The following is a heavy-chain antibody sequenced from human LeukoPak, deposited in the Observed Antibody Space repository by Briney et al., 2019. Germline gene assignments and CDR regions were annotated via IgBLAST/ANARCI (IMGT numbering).Heavy chain of an antibody. J-gene: IGHJ6*03. Sequence: PSETLSLTCTVSGGSVTGYYWSWLRQSPGKGLEWIAYIHYTGSTDYNPSLKSRVSVSVDTSRNQFSLKLSSVTAADTAVYYCARGANWGSDYYYYYYMDVWGKGTTVTVSS. D-gene: IGHD7-27*01. CDR3: ARGANWGSDYYYYYYMDV. V-gene: IGHV4-59*02. CDR1: GGSVTGYY. CDR2: IHYTGST.